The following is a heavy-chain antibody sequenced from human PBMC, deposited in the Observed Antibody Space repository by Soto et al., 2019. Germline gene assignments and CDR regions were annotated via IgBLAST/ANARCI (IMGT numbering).Heavy chain of an antibody. CDR3: ARDLRSSGWPYGMDV. V-gene: IGHV1-69*13. CDR2: IIPIFGTA. CDR1: GGTFSSYA. J-gene: IGHJ6*02. Sequence: SVKVSCKASGGTFSSYAISWVRQAPGQGLEWMGGIIPIFGTANYAQKFQGRVTITADESTSTAYIELSSLRSEDTAVYYWARDLRSSGWPYGMDVWGQGTTVTVSS. D-gene: IGHD6-19*01.